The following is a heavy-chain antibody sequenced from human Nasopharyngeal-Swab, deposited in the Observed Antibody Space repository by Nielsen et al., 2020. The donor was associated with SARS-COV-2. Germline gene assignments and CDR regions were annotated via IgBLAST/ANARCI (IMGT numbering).Heavy chain of an antibody. CDR2: ISYDGSNK. D-gene: IGHD3-3*01. CDR1: GFTFSSYA. Sequence: GESLKISCAASGFTFSSYAMHWVRQAPGKGLEWVAVISYDGSNKYYADSVKGRFTISRDNSKNTLYLQMNSLRAEDTAVYYCARDLRFFTPSNYYYYGMDVWGQGTTVTVSS. V-gene: IGHV3-30-3*01. CDR3: ARDLRFFTPSNYYYYGMDV. J-gene: IGHJ6*02.